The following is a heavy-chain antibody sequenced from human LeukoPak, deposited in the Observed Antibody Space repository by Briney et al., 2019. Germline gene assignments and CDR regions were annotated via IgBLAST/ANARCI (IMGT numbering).Heavy chain of an antibody. CDR2: ISAHNGNT. V-gene: IGHV1-18*01. CDR1: GYTFTNYD. CDR3: ARLAYGANYIDY. Sequence: GASVKVSCKASGYTFTNYDINWVRQAPGQGREWMGWISAHNGNTNYAQKLQGRVTMTTDTSTTTAYMEMRSLRSDDTAVYYCARLAYGANYIDYWGQGTLVTVSS. J-gene: IGHJ4*02. D-gene: IGHD4-17*01.